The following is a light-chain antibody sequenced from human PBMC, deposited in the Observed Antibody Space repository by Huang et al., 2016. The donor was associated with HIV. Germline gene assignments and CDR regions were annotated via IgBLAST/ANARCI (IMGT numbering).Light chain of an antibody. CDR3: QQRRTWPPVT. Sequence: EIVLTQSPATLSLSPGERATLSCRASQSISNYLIWYQQKPGQAPRLLIYDASNRATGIPAMFSRRGSGTNFTLTINNLEPEDFAIYFCQQRRTWPPVTFGQGTRLDI. J-gene: IGKJ5*01. CDR2: DAS. CDR1: QSISNY. V-gene: IGKV3-11*01.